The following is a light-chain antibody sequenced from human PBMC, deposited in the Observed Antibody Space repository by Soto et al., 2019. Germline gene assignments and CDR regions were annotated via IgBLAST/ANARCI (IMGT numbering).Light chain of an antibody. J-gene: IGLJ1*01. CDR1: SSNIGSNT. V-gene: IGLV1-44*01. CDR3: AAWDDSLNGYV. Sequence: QSVLTQPPSASGTPWQRVTISCSGSSSNIGSNTVNWYQQLPGTAPKLLIYSNNQRPSGVPDRFSGSKSGTSASLAISGLQSEDEADYYCAAWDDSLNGYVFGTGTNVPVL. CDR2: SNN.